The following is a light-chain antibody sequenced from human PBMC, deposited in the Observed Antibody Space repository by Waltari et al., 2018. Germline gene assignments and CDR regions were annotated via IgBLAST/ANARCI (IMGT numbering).Light chain of an antibody. J-gene: IGKJ1*01. CDR1: QSISSW. Sequence: DIQMTQSPSTLSASVGDTVTITCRASQSISSWLAWYQQKPGKAPKLLIYKATNIDTGVPSRITGSGSGTEFTLTIRSLQLDDFATYYCQHYYSYPWTFGQGTKVEIK. CDR3: QHYYSYPWT. CDR2: KAT. V-gene: IGKV1-5*03.